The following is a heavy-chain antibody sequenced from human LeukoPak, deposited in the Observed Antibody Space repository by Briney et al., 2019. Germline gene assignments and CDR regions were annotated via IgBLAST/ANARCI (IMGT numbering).Heavy chain of an antibody. CDR3: AKDIGSTVTYYFDY. CDR2: ISWNSGSI. CDR1: GFTFDDYA. V-gene: IGHV3-9*03. J-gene: IGHJ4*02. D-gene: IGHD4-17*01. Sequence: GGSLRLSCAASGFTFDDYAMHWVRQAPGKGLEWVSGISWNSGSIGYADSVKGRFTISRDNAKNSLYLQMNSLRAEDMALYYCAKDIGSTVTYYFDYWGQGTLVTVS.